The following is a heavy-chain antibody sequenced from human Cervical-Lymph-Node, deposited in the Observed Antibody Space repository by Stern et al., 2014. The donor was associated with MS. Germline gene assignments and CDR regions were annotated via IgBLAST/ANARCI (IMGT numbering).Heavy chain of an antibody. CDR3: ARDRQRWLQDYYYYGMDV. D-gene: IGHD5-24*01. CDR2: ISAYNGNT. J-gene: IGHJ6*02. CDR1: GYTFTSYG. V-gene: IGHV1-18*04. Sequence: QVQLMQSGAEVKKPGASVKVSCKASGYTFTSYGISWVRQAPGQGLEWMGWISAYNGNTNYAQKLQGRVTMTTDTSTSTAYMELRSLRSDDTAVYYCARDRQRWLQDYYYYGMDVWGQGTTVTVSS.